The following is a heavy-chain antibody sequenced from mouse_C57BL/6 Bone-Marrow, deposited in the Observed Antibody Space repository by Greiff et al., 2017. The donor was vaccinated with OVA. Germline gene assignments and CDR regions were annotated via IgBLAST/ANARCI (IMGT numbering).Heavy chain of an antibody. Sequence: VKLMESGAELARPGASVKMSCKASGYTFTSYTMHWVKQRPGQGLEWIGYINPSSGYTKYNQKFKDKATLTADKSSSTAYMQLSSLTSDDSSVYYCARTPKLGPYYFDYWGQGTTLTVSS. V-gene: IGHV1-4*01. CDR2: INPSSGYT. CDR3: ARTPKLGPYYFDY. J-gene: IGHJ2*01. CDR1: GYTFTSYT. D-gene: IGHD4-1*01.